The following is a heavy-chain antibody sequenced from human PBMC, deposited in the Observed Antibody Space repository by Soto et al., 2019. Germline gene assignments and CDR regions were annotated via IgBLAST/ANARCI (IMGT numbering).Heavy chain of an antibody. Sequence: PSETLSLTCAVSGDSISSGGFPWSWIRQPPGKGLEWIGYMYKTGSTVYNPSFKSRITINPDTSKNQFSLQLNSVTPEDTAVYYCARGLIGFYYGSGSPIRGDFDYWGQGTLVTVS. D-gene: IGHD3-10*01. J-gene: IGHJ4*02. CDR2: MYKTGST. V-gene: IGHV4-30-2*05. CDR3: ARGLIGFYYGSGSPIRGDFDY. CDR1: GDSISSGGFP.